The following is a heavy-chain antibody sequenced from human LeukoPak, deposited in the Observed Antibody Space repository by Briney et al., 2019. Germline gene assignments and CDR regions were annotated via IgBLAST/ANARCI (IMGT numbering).Heavy chain of an antibody. Sequence: GGSLRLSCAASGFTFSSYAMSWVRQAPGKGLEWVSYVSHGGTAAYYADSVKGRFTLSSDNSKNTLYLKMTSLRAEDTALYYCAKGSRDFESYYFDYWGQGTLVTVSS. CDR1: GFTFSSYA. D-gene: IGHD3/OR15-3a*01. J-gene: IGHJ4*02. V-gene: IGHV3-23*01. CDR2: VSHGGTAA. CDR3: AKGSRDFESYYFDY.